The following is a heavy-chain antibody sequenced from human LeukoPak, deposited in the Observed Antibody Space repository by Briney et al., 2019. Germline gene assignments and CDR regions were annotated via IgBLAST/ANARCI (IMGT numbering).Heavy chain of an antibody. CDR2: IIPIFGTA. V-gene: IGHV1-69*13. Sequence: ASVKVSCKASGGTFSSYAISWVRQAPGQGPEWMGGIIPIFGTANYAQKFQGRVTITADESTSTAYMELSSLRSEDTAVYYCSTSSSWYNWFDPWGQGTLVTVSS. CDR3: STSSSWYNWFDP. CDR1: GGTFSSYA. D-gene: IGHD6-13*01. J-gene: IGHJ5*02.